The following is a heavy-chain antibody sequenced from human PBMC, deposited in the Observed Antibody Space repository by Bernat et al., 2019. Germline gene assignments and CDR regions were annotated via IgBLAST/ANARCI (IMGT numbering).Heavy chain of an antibody. CDR1: GFTFSGSA. Sequence: EVQLVESGGGLVQPGGSLKLSCAASGFTFSGSAMHWVRQASGKGLEWVGRIRSKANSYATAYAASVKGRFTISRDDSKNTAYLQMNSLKTEDTAVYYCTSYIVVVPAANYYYGMYVWGQGTTVTVSS. CDR3: TSYIVVVPAANYYYGMYV. J-gene: IGHJ6*02. V-gene: IGHV3-73*01. D-gene: IGHD2-2*01. CDR2: IRSKANSYAT.